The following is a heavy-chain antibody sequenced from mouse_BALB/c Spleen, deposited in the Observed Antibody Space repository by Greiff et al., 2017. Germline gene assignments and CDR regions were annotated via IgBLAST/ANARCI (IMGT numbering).Heavy chain of an antibody. CDR2: ISYSGST. J-gene: IGHJ4*01. Sequence: EVQLQQSGPGLVKPSQSLSLTCTVTGYSITSDYAWNWIRQFPGNKLEWMGYISYSGSTSYNPSLKSRISITRDTSKNQFFLQLNSVTTEDTATYYCARALLLRYLYAMDYWGQGTSVTVSS. V-gene: IGHV3-2*02. D-gene: IGHD1-1*01. CDR3: ARALLLRYLYAMDY. CDR1: GYSITSDYA.